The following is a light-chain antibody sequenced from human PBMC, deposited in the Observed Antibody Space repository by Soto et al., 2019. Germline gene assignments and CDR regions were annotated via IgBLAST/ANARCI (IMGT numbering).Light chain of an antibody. Sequence: SVLTQPRSVSGSPGQSVTISCTGTSSDVDDYNYVSWFQQHPGKAPKLMIYDVSERPSGVPDRFSGSKSGNTASLTISGLQAEDEADYYCCSYGGTFYVFGTGTKLTVL. V-gene: IGLV2-11*01. CDR3: CSYGGTFYV. CDR1: SSDVDDYNY. CDR2: DVS. J-gene: IGLJ1*01.